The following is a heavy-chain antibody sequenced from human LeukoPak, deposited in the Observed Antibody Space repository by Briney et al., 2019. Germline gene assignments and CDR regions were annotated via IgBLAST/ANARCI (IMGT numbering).Heavy chain of an antibody. J-gene: IGHJ5*02. CDR1: GFTFSSYW. CDR2: IKQDGSEK. CDR3: ASNLYYYDSSGYYSTNWFDP. V-gene: IGHV3-7*01. Sequence: PGGSLRLSCAASGFTFSSYWMSWVRQAPGKGLEWVANIKQDGSEKYYVDSVKGRFTISRDNAKNSLYLQMNSLRAEDTAVYYCASNLYYYDSSGYYSTNWFDPWGQGTLVTVSS. D-gene: IGHD3-22*01.